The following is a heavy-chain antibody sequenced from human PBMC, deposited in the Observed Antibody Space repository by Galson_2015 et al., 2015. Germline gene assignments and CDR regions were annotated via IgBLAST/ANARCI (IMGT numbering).Heavy chain of an antibody. Sequence: SVKVSCKASGYTFTSYYMHWVRQAPGQGLEWMGIINPSGGSTSYAQKFQGRVTMTRDTSTSTVYMELSSLRSEDTAVYYCARDWRVLRYFDWSTQYNWFDPWGQGTLVTVSS. J-gene: IGHJ5*02. D-gene: IGHD3-9*01. CDR1: GYTFTSYY. CDR3: ARDWRVLRYFDWSTQYNWFDP. V-gene: IGHV1-46*01. CDR2: INPSGGST.